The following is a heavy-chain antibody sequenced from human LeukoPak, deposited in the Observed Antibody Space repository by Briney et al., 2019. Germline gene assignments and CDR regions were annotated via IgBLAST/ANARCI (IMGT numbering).Heavy chain of an antibody. CDR3: ARLSESYDSSGYYTYYFDY. J-gene: IGHJ4*02. V-gene: IGHV7-4-1*02. CDR2: INTNTGNP. D-gene: IGHD3-22*01. Sequence: GASVKVSCKASGYTFTSYAMNWVRQAPGQGLEWMGWINTNTGNPTYAQGFTGRFVFSLDTSVSTAYLQISSLKAEDTAVYYCARLSESYDSSGYYTYYFDYWGQGTLVTVSS. CDR1: GYTFTSYA.